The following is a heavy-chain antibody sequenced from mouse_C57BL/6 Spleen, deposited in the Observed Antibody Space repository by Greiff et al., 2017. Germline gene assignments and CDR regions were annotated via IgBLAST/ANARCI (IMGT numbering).Heavy chain of an antibody. CDR1: GYTFTDYY. D-gene: IGHD1-1*01. V-gene: IGHV1-76*01. J-gene: IGHJ2*01. CDR3: ARRDYYGRIEY. Sequence: QVQLQQSGAELVRPGASVKLSCKASGYTFTDYYINWVKQRPGQGLEWIARIYPGSGNTYYNEKFKGKATLTAEKSSSTAYMQLSSLTSEDSAVYFCARRDYYGRIEYWGQGTTLTGSS. CDR2: IYPGSGNT.